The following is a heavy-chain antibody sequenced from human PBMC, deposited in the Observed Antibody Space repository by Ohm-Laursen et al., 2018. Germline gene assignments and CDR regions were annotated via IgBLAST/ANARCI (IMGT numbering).Heavy chain of an antibody. V-gene: IGHV3-66*01. D-gene: IGHD2-15*01. CDR2: IYSGGST. CDR1: GFTFSSYA. J-gene: IGHJ5*02. Sequence: SLRLSCAASGFTFSSYAMSWVRQAPGKGLEWVSVIYSGGSTYYADSVKGRFTISRDNSKNTLYLQMNSLRAEDTAVYYCAREKGVAWGQGTLVTVSS. CDR3: AREKGVA.